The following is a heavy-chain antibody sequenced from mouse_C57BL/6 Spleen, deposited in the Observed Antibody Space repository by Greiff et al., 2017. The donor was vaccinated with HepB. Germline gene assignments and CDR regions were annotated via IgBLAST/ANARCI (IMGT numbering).Heavy chain of an antibody. CDR1: GFTFSDYY. CDR3: ARDRDYDGNYYAMDY. Sequence: EVQLVESEGGLVQPGSSMKLSCTASGFTFSDYYMAWVRQVPEKGLEWVANINYDGSSTYYLDSLKSRFIISRDNAKNILYLQMSSLKSEDTATYYCARDRDYDGNYYAMDYWGQGTSVTVSS. D-gene: IGHD2-4*01. J-gene: IGHJ4*01. CDR2: INYDGSST. V-gene: IGHV5-16*01.